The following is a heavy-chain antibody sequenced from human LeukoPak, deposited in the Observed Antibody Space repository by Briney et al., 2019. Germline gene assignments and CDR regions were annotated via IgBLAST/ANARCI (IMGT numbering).Heavy chain of an antibody. J-gene: IGHJ4*02. D-gene: IGHD5-18*01. V-gene: IGHV3-30*02. CDR1: GFTFSSYG. CDR3: AKEPYRYSYGYGYFDY. Sequence: GGSLRLSCAASGFTFSSYGMHWVRQAPGKGLEWVAFIRFDGNNKYYADSVKGRFTISRDNSKNTLYLQMNSLRAEDTAVYYCAKEPYRYSYGYGYFDYWGQGTLVTVSS. CDR2: IRFDGNNK.